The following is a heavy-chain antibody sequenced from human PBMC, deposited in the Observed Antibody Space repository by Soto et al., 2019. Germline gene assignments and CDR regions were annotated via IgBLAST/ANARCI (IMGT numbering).Heavy chain of an antibody. CDR1: GYIFTYYW. Sequence: GESLKISCQGSGYIFTYYWIGWVRQMPGKGLEWMGIIYPGDSDTRYSPSFQGQVTISADKSISTAYLQWSSLKASDTAMYYCARLANLFDRDNWGHGTLVTVSS. V-gene: IGHV5-51*01. CDR3: ARLANLFDRDN. J-gene: IGHJ4*01. CDR2: IYPGDSDT. D-gene: IGHD3-9*01.